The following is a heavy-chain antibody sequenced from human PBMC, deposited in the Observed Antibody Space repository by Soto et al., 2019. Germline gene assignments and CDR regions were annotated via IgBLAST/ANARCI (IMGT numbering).Heavy chain of an antibody. J-gene: IGHJ5*02. CDR2: ISYDGSNK. D-gene: IGHD6-6*01. CDR1: GFTFSSYA. Sequence: GGSLRLSCAASGFTFSSYAMHWVRQAPGKGLEWVAVISYDGSNKYYADSVKGRFTISRDNSKNTLYLQMNSLRAEDTAVYYCARDRPTTEYSSSPWGQGTLVTVSS. CDR3: ARDRPTTEYSSSP. V-gene: IGHV3-30-3*01.